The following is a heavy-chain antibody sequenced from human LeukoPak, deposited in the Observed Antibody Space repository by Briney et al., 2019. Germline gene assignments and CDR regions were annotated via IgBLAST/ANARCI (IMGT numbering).Heavy chain of an antibody. CDR1: GGSLSSGSYY. V-gene: IGHV4-61*02. Sequence: SQTLSLTCTVSGGSLSSGSYYWSWLRQPAGTGLEWIGRIYTSGSTNYNPSLKSRVTISVDTSKNQFSLKLSSVTAADTAVYYCAREGRITIFGVVQEPDYWGQGTLVTVSS. CDR2: IYTSGST. D-gene: IGHD3-3*01. CDR3: AREGRITIFGVVQEPDY. J-gene: IGHJ4*02.